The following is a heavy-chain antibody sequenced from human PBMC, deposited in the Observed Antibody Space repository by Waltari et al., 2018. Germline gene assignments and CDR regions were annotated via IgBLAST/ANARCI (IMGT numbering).Heavy chain of an antibody. J-gene: IGHJ4*02. CDR2: IWYDGSNK. CDR1: GFTFSSYG. Sequence: QVQLVESGGGVVQPGRSLSLSCAASGFTFSSYGMHWVRQAPGKGLEGVAVIWYDGSNKYYADSVKGRFTISRDKSKNTLYLQMNSLRAEDTAVYYCARGVGSYYSFDYWGQGTLVTVSS. D-gene: IGHD1-26*01. CDR3: ARGVGSYYSFDY. V-gene: IGHV3-33*01.